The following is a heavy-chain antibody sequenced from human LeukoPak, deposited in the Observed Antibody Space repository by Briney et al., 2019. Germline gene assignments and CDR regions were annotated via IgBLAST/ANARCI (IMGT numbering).Heavy chain of an antibody. V-gene: IGHV3-30-3*01. J-gene: IGHJ5*01. Sequence: GSLRLSCAGSGFTFSSYAMHWVRQAPGKGLEWVAVISYGGSNKYYADSVKGRFTISRDNSKNTLYLQMNSLRAEDTAVYYCASLEELDSWGQGTLVTVS. CDR1: GFTFSSYA. CDR3: ASLEELDS. CDR2: ISYGGSNK.